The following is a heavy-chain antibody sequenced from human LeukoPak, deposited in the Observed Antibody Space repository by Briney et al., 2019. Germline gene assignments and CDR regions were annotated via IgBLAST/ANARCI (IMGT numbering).Heavy chain of an antibody. J-gene: IGHJ4*02. CDR3: AKNIITMIVVA. CDR2: ITGSGSDT. D-gene: IGHD3-22*01. CDR1: GFTFSSYA. Sequence: GGSLRLSCAASGFTFSSYAMSWVRQAPGKGLEWVSSITGSGSDTYYADSVKGRFTISRDNPKNTLYLQMNSLRAEDTAVYYCAKNIITMIVVAWGQGTLVSVSS. V-gene: IGHV3-23*01.